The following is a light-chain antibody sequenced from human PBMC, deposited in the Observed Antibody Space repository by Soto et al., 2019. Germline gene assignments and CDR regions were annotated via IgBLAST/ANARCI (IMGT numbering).Light chain of an antibody. CDR3: MQGTYWPYT. CDR1: QSLVSSDGNTF. Sequence: DVVMTQSPLSLPVTLGQPASISCRSSQSLVSSDGNTFLNWFQQRPGQSPRRLIYKVSIRDSGVPDRFGGSESDTDFTLKISGVEAEDVGVYYCMQGTYWPYTFGQGTKLEIK. CDR2: KVS. V-gene: IGKV2-30*01. J-gene: IGKJ2*01.